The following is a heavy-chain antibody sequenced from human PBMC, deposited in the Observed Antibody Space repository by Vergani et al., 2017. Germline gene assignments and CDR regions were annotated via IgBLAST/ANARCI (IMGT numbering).Heavy chain of an antibody. J-gene: IGHJ4*02. CDR2: LTGGGGST. CDR1: GFTFSTYA. CDR3: VKDAGSYENFFDS. Sequence: EVQLLESGGSLKQPGGSVRLSCAASGFTFSTYAMHWVRQAPGKGLEWVSALTGGGGSTYYADSFKCRFIIPRDNSRDTLYLQMNSLRPEDTATYYCVKDAGSYENFFDSWGQGTLVTVSS. V-gene: IGHV3-23*01. D-gene: IGHD1-26*01.